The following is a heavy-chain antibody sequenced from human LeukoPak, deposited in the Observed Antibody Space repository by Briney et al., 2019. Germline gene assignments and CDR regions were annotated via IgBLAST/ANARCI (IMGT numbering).Heavy chain of an antibody. D-gene: IGHD4-23*01. Sequence: PGGSLRLSCAASGFTFSSYEMNWVRQAPGKGLVWVSRINSDGSSTSYADSVKGRFTISRDNAKNTLYLQMNSLRAEDTAVYYCARLATVVTPSDYWGQGTLVTVSS. V-gene: IGHV3-74*01. CDR1: GFTFSSYE. J-gene: IGHJ4*02. CDR2: INSDGSST. CDR3: ARLATVVTPSDY.